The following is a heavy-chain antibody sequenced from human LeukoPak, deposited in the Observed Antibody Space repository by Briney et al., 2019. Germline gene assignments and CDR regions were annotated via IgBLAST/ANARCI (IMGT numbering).Heavy chain of an antibody. CDR3: ARPYYYDSRIDP. D-gene: IGHD3-22*01. CDR1: GGSISSHY. J-gene: IGHJ5*02. V-gene: IGHV4-59*08. Sequence: SETLSLTCTVSGGSISSHYWTWIRQPPGRGLEWIGCIYDSGNTNYNPSLKSRVTISVDRSKNQLSLKLSSVTAADTAVYYCARPYYYDSRIDPWGQGILVTVSS. CDR2: IYDSGNT.